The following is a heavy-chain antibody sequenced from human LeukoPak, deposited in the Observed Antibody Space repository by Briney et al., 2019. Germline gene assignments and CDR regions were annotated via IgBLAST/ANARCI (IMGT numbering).Heavy chain of an antibody. Sequence: SSETLSLACTVSGVSISSSNSYWGWIRQPPGKGLEWIGSIYYSGNTYYNASLKSQVSISIDTSKNPFSLRLTSVTAADTAVYYCARQTGSGLFILPGGQGTLVTVSS. CDR3: ARQTGSGLFILP. V-gene: IGHV4-39*01. J-gene: IGHJ4*02. D-gene: IGHD3/OR15-3a*01. CDR2: IYYSGNT. CDR1: GVSISSSNSY.